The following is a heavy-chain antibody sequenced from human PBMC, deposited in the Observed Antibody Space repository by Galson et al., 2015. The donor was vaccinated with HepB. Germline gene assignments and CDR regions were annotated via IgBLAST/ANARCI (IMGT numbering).Heavy chain of an antibody. CDR3: ALSSYDFWSGYHFDY. D-gene: IGHD3-3*01. V-gene: IGHV3-11*06. CDR1: GFTFSDYY. CDR2: ISSTSGYT. Sequence: SLRLSCAASGFTFSDYYMSWIRQAPGKGLEWISYISSTSGYTNYADSVKGRFTISRDNAKNSLYLQMNSLRAEDTAVYYCALSSYDFWSGYHFDYWGQGTLVTVSS. J-gene: IGHJ4*02.